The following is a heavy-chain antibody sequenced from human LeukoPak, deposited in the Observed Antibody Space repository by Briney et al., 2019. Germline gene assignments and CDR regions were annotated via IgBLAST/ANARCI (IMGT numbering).Heavy chain of an antibody. CDR2: IIPIFGTA. J-gene: IGHJ4*02. V-gene: IGHV1-69*13. CDR1: GGTFNSYA. D-gene: IGHD4-17*01. CDR3: ARLFDYGDSQYYFDY. Sequence: GASVKVSCKASGGTFNSYAISWVRQAPGQGLEWMGGIIPIFGTANYAQKFQGRVTITADESTSTAYMELSSLRSEDTAVYYCARLFDYGDSQYYFDYWGQGTLVTVSS.